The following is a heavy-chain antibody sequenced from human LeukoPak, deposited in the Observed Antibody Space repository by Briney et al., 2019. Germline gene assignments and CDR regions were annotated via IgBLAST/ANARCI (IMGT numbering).Heavy chain of an antibody. CDR1: GYTFTGYY. CDR3: ARDLEGYCSGGTCYFDY. Sequence: ASVKVSCKASGYTFTGYYMHWVRQAPGQGGEWMGWINPNSGGTNYAQKFQGRVTMIRDTSISTAYMELSSLRSDDTAVYYCARDLEGYCSGGTCYFDYWGQGTLVTVSS. D-gene: IGHD2-15*01. J-gene: IGHJ4*02. V-gene: IGHV1-2*02. CDR2: INPNSGGT.